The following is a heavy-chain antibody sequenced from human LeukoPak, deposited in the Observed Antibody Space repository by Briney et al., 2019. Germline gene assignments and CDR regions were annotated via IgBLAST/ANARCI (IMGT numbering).Heavy chain of an antibody. D-gene: IGHD1-26*01. CDR1: GGSISSYY. J-gene: IGHJ4*02. V-gene: IGHV4-59*01. Sequence: PSETLSLTCTVSGGSISSYYWSWIRQPPGKGLEWIGYIYYSGSTNYNPSLKSRVTISVDTSKNQFSLKLSSVTAADTAVYYCARGPLSIEGATAPFDYWGQGTLVTVSS. CDR3: ARGPLSIEGATAPFDY. CDR2: IYYSGST.